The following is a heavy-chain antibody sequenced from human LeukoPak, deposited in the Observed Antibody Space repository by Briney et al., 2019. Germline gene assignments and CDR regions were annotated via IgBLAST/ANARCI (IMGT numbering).Heavy chain of an antibody. J-gene: IGHJ4*02. Sequence: ASVKVSCKVSGYTLTELSMHWVRQAPAKGHEWMGGFDPEDGETIYAKKFQGRVTMTEDTSTDTAYMELSSLRSEDTAVYYCATDLTFSAAGWGQGTLVTVSS. CDR2: FDPEDGET. CDR3: ATDLTFSAAG. V-gene: IGHV1-24*01. CDR1: GYTLTELS. D-gene: IGHD3-10*01.